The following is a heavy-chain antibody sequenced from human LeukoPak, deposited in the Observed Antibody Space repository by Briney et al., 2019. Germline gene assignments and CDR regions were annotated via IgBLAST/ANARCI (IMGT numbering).Heavy chain of an antibody. CDR3: ARWDSSGCLDY. V-gene: IGHV3-11*01. D-gene: IGHD3-22*01. J-gene: IGHJ4*02. Sequence: GGSLRLSCAASGLTFSDYYMSWIRQAPGKGLEWVSYISSSGTTIYYADSVKGRFTISRDNVKNSLYLQMNSLRAEDTAVYFCARWDSSGCLDYWGQGTLVTVSS. CDR2: ISSSGTTI. CDR1: GLTFSDYY.